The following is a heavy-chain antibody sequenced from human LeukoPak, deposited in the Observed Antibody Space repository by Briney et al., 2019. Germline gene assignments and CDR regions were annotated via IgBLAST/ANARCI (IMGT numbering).Heavy chain of an antibody. CDR1: GGSISSYY. CDR2: IYTSGST. J-gene: IGHJ2*01. V-gene: IGHV4-4*07. CDR3: ARVPENEYYYDSSGYYLLNWYFDR. D-gene: IGHD3-22*01. Sequence: SETLSLTCTVSGGSISSYYWSWIRQPAGKGLEWIGRIYTSGSTNYNPSLKSRVTMSVDTPKNQFSLKLSSVTAADTAVYYCARVPENEYYYDSSGYYLLNWYFDRWGRGTLVTVSS.